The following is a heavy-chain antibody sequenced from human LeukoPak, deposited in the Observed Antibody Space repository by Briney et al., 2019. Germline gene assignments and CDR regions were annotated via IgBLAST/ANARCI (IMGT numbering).Heavy chain of an antibody. CDR3: ARGRGSGSFLIDY. J-gene: IGHJ4*02. V-gene: IGHV3-30*04. CDR1: GFTFSDYA. Sequence: GRSLRLSSAASGFTFSDYAMHWVRQAPGKGLEWVAVISYDGSWMYYADSVKGRFTVSRDNSKSTLYLQMDSPRVEDTAVNFCARGRGSGSFLIDYWGQGTLVTVSS. D-gene: IGHD3-10*01. CDR2: ISYDGSWM.